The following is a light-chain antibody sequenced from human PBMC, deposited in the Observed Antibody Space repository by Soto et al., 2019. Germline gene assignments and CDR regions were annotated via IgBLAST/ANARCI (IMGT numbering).Light chain of an antibody. CDR2: DVS. V-gene: IGLV2-14*01. Sequence: QSVLTQPASVSGSPGQSITISCTGTSSDVGDYNYVSWYQQHPGKAPKLMLYDVSNRPSGISNRFSGSKSGNTASLTISGLQAEDEADYYCSSYTSSITLFGTGTKLTVL. CDR3: SSYTSSITL. J-gene: IGLJ1*01. CDR1: SSDVGDYNY.